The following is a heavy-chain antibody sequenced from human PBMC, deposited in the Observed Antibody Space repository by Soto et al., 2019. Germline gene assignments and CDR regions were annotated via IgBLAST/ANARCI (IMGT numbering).Heavy chain of an antibody. V-gene: IGHV3-23*01. D-gene: IGHD3-3*01. CDR1: GFTSGEHG. CDR3: TRIFINDKDNSGM. CDR2: ISGGGGTT. J-gene: IGHJ6*01. Sequence: SGGPLSQSRVSCGFTSGEHGMSWARPAPEKGLEWVSGISGGGGTTNYADSVKGRFTISRDNSKNTLYLQMNSLRAEDTAVYYCTRIFINDKDNSGM.